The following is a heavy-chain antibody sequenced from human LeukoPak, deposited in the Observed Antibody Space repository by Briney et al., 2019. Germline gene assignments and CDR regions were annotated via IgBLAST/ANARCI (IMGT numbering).Heavy chain of an antibody. CDR3: AKDRGVRVAVTGSSLFDD. CDR1: GFTFSSYA. V-gene: IGHV3-23*01. CDR2: ISGSAGST. Sequence: GGSLRLSCAASGFTFSSYAMSWVRQAPGKGLEWVSAISGSAGSTYYADSVKGRLTISRDNSKNTLSLQMSSLRAEDTAVYYCAKDRGVRVAVTGSSLFDDWGQGILVTVSS. D-gene: IGHD6-13*01. J-gene: IGHJ4*02.